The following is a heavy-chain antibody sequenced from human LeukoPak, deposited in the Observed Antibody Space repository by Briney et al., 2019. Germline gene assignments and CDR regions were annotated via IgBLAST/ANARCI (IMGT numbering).Heavy chain of an antibody. D-gene: IGHD6-19*01. V-gene: IGHV4-34*01. CDR3: ARGPAFIAVQYRSGRRLDY. CDR2: INHSRSP. J-gene: IGHJ4*02. Sequence: PSETLSLTCAVYGESFSGDYGNWSREPPGKGLEGIREINHSRSPHYTPYLKSRLTISVDTSKNQFSLQLSSVTAADTSVYYCARGPAFIAVQYRSGRRLDYWGQGTLVTVSS. CDR1: GESFSGDY.